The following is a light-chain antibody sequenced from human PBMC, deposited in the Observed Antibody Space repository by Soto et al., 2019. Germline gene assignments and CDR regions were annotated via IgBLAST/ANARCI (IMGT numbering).Light chain of an antibody. Sequence: EIVLTQSPGTLSLSPGESATLSCRASQSVSSNSLAWYRRNPGQPPSLLIYGTSTRATDIPRRFSGSGSGTDFTITITILEPEDFAVYFCQQYGDSPPTFGQGTKVEVK. J-gene: IGKJ1*01. CDR3: QQYGDSPPT. V-gene: IGKV3-20*01. CDR2: GTS. CDR1: QSVSSNS.